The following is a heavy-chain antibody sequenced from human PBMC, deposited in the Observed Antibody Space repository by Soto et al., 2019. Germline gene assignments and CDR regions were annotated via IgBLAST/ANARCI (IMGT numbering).Heavy chain of an antibody. Sequence: ASVKVSCKASGSTFPSPALKWVRQPRGQRLEWIGWIVVGSGNTNYAQKFQERVTITRDMSTSTAYMGLSSLRSEDTAVYYCAAGKYGSGSYYNVSWFDPWGQGTLVTVSS. CDR2: IVVGSGNT. V-gene: IGHV1-58*01. CDR3: AAGKYGSGSYYNVSWFDP. D-gene: IGHD3-10*01. J-gene: IGHJ5*02. CDR1: GSTFPSPA.